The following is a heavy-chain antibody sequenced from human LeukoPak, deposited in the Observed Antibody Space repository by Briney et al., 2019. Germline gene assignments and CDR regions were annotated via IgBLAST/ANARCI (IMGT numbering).Heavy chain of an antibody. J-gene: IGHJ4*02. CDR2: IYTSGST. Sequence: SETLCLTCTVSGGSMSSYYWSWIRQPPGKGLEWIGYIYTSGSTNYNPSLKSRVTISVDTSKNQFSLKLSSVTAADTAVYYCARQGRDGYIFDYWGQGTLVTVSS. CDR3: ARQGRDGYIFDY. V-gene: IGHV4-4*09. D-gene: IGHD5-24*01. CDR1: GGSMSSYY.